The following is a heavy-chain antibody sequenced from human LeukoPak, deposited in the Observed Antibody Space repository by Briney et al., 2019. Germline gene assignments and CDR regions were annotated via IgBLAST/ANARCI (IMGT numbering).Heavy chain of an antibody. D-gene: IGHD3-22*01. J-gene: IGHJ4*02. Sequence: ASVKVSCKASGYTFTGYYMHWVRQAPGQGLEWMGWVNPNSGGTNYAQKFQGRVTMTRDTSTSTAYMELSRLRSDDTAVYYCARDLSYYDSSGSFDYWGQGTLVTVSS. CDR2: VNPNSGGT. CDR3: ARDLSYYDSSGSFDY. CDR1: GYTFTGYY. V-gene: IGHV1-2*02.